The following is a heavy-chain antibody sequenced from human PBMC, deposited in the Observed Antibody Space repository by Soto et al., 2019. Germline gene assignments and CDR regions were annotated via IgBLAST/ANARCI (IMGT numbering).Heavy chain of an antibody. D-gene: IGHD6-13*01. CDR3: AKDRMYSSSWYPDY. V-gene: IGHV3-30*18. J-gene: IGHJ4*02. CDR2: ISYDGSNK. CDR1: GFTFSIYA. Sequence: PGGSLRLSCVASGFTFSIYAMHWVRQAPGMGLEWVAVISYDGSNKYYADSVKGRFTISRDNSKNTLYLQMNSLRAEDTAVYYCAKDRMYSSSWYPDYWGQGTLVTVSS.